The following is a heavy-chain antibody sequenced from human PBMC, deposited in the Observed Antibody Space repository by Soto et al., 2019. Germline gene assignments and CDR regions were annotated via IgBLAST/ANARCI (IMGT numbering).Heavy chain of an antibody. CDR3: ARHQIMVATVSFDY. CDR2: IYYSESP. J-gene: IGHJ4*02. D-gene: IGHD5-12*01. CDR1: GGSISSYF. V-gene: IGHV4-59*08. Sequence: SETLSLTCTVSGGSISSYFWSWIRQPPGKGLEWIGYIYYSESPTYNPSLKSRVTLSVDTSKNQFSLKLSSVTAADTAVYYCARHQIMVATVSFDYWSQGTLVTVSS.